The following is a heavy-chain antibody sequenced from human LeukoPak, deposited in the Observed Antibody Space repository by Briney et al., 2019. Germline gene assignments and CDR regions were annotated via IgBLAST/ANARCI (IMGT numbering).Heavy chain of an antibody. Sequence: SMKVSCKAYAYTFTGYYMHWVRQAPGQGLEWMGWINPNSGGTNYAQKFQGRVTMTRDTSISTAYMELSRLRSDDTAVYYCATVDYYDSSGYHAFDIWGQGTMVSVSS. V-gene: IGHV1-2*02. CDR3: ATVDYYDSSGYHAFDI. D-gene: IGHD3-22*01. CDR1: AYTFTGYY. J-gene: IGHJ3*02. CDR2: INPNSGGT.